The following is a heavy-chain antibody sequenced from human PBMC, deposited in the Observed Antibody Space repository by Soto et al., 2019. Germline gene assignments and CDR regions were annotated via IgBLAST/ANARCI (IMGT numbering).Heavy chain of an antibody. D-gene: IGHD1-1*01. Sequence: EVQLVESGGGLFQPGGSLRLSCAASGIPFSSYWMHWVRQAAGKGLVWVSRISSDGSITTYADSVKGRFTISRDNANDTLYLQMNSLRAEDTAVYYCVGGGLEYYYYYMDVWGKGTTVTVSS. V-gene: IGHV3-74*01. CDR1: GIPFSSYW. CDR2: ISSDGSIT. CDR3: VGGGLEYYYYYMDV. J-gene: IGHJ6*03.